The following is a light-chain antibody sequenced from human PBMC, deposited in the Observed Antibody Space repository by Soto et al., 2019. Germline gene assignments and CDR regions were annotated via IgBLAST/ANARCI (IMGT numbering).Light chain of an antibody. J-gene: IGLJ1*01. CDR1: NSDFGVYNY. Sequence: QSALTQPASVSGSPGQSITIACTGTNSDFGVYNYVSWYQQYPGKAPRLVFSDVSIRPSGVSNRFSGSKSGNSVSLTISGLQAEDEADYYCSSYTSSSTYVFGTGTKVTVL. CDR3: SSYTSSSTYV. V-gene: IGLV2-14*01. CDR2: DVS.